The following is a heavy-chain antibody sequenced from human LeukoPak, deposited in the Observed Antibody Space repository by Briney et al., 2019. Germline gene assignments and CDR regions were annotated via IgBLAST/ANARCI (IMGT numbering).Heavy chain of an antibody. V-gene: IGHV4-59*08. Sequence: SETLSLTCTVSGGSISSYYWSWIRQPPGKGLEWIGYIYYSGSTNYNPSLKSRVTISVDTSKNQFSLKLSSVTAADTAVYYCARLVVAAAGHWFDPWGQGTLVTVSS. J-gene: IGHJ5*02. CDR1: GGSISSYY. CDR2: IYYSGST. CDR3: ARLVVAAAGHWFDP. D-gene: IGHD6-13*01.